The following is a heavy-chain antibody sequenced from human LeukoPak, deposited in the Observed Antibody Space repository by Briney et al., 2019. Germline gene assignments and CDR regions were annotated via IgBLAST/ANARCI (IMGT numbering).Heavy chain of an antibody. D-gene: IGHD3-22*01. CDR3: AKDLDSSGYYLTFDY. Sequence: GGSLRLSCAASGFTFSSYAMSWVRQAPGKGLEWVSAISGSGGSTYYADSVKGRFTISRDNSKNTLYLQMNSLRAEDTAVYYCAKDLDSSGYYLTFDYWGQGTLVTASS. CDR1: GFTFSSYA. CDR2: ISGSGGST. J-gene: IGHJ4*02. V-gene: IGHV3-23*01.